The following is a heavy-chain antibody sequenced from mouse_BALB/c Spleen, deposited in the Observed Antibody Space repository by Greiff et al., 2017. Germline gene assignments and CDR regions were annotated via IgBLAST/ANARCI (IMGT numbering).Heavy chain of an antibody. CDR1: GYSITSGYD. D-gene: IGHD1-2*01. CDR2: ISYDGSN. J-gene: IGHJ2*01. CDR3: ALLRLREFDY. V-gene: IGHV3-6*02. Sequence: EVQLVESGPGLVKPSQSLSLTCSVTGYSITSGYDWNWIRQFPGNKLEWMGYISYDGSNNYNPSLKNRISINRDTSKNQFFLKLNSVTTEDTATYYCALLRLREFDYWGQGTTLTVSS.